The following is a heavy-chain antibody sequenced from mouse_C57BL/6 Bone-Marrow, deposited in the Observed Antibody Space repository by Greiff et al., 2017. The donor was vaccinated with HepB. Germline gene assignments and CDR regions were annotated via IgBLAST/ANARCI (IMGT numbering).Heavy chain of an antibody. V-gene: IGHV5-17*01. Sequence: EVHLVESGGGLVKPGGSLKLSCAASGFTFSDYGMHWVRQAPEKGLEWVAYISSGSSTNYYADTVKGRFTISRDNAKNTLFLQMTSLRSEDTAMYYCAWRSYYSNGYYFDYWGQGTTLTVSS. J-gene: IGHJ2*01. CDR1: GFTFSDYG. D-gene: IGHD2-5*01. CDR3: AWRSYYSNGYYFDY. CDR2: ISSGSSTN.